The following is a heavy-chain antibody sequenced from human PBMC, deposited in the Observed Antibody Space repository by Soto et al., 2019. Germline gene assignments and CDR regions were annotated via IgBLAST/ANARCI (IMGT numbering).Heavy chain of an antibody. CDR1: GCSFRDNYA. CDR3: ATSQGYTYGYNWFDP. Sequence: SGGSLRLSCVVSGCSFRDNYAMSWVRQAPGKGLEWVSAISGSGGSTYYADSVKGRFTISRDNSKNTLNLQMNSLRVEDTAIYYCATSQGYTYGYNWFDPWGQGTLVTVSS. V-gene: IGHV3-23*01. CDR2: ISGSGGST. J-gene: IGHJ5*02. D-gene: IGHD5-18*01.